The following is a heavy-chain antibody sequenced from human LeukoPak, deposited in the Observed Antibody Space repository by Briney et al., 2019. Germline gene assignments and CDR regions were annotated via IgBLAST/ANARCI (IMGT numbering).Heavy chain of an antibody. CDR2: ISSSGSII. J-gene: IGHJ4*02. V-gene: IGHV3-11*01. D-gene: IGHD1-1*01. Sequence: GRSLRLSCAASGFTFSDYYMSWIRQAPGKGLEWVSYISSSGSIIYYADSVKGRFTISRDNAKKSLYLQMNSLRAEDTAVYYCARVGQRELGAPMFHFDYWGQGTLVTVSS. CDR3: ARVGQRELGAPMFHFDY. CDR1: GFTFSDYY.